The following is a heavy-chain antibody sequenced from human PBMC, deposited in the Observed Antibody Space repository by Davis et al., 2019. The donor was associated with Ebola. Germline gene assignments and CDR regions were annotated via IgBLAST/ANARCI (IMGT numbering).Heavy chain of an antibody. D-gene: IGHD2-2*01. CDR3: AKAYCSSTSCHRPFDS. V-gene: IGHV3-23*01. Sequence: GESLKISCAVSGFTFRGSTMSWVRQAPGKGLEWVASIDLSGDKTYYADSLKGRFIISRDDSKNTLFLQMHSLRVDDTAVYYCAKAYCSSTSCHRPFDSWGQGTLVTVSS. J-gene: IGHJ4*02. CDR2: IDLSGDKT. CDR1: GFTFRGST.